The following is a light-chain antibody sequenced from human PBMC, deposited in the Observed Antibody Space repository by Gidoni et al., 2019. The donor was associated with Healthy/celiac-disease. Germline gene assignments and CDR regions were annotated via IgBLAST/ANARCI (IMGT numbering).Light chain of an antibody. CDR1: SRDVGGYNY. CDR3: CSYAGSYTFDYV. J-gene: IGLJ1*01. CDR2: DVS. Sequence: QSALTQPRSVSGSPGPSVTISCTGTSRDVGGYNYVSWYQQHPGKAPNLMIYDVSKRPSGVPDRFSGSKSGNTASLTISGLQAEDEADYYCCSYAGSYTFDYVFGTGTKVTVL. V-gene: IGLV2-11*01.